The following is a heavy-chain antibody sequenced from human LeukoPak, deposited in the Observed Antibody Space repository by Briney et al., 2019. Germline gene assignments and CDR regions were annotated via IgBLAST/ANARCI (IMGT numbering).Heavy chain of an antibody. CDR2: INPSGGGT. D-gene: IGHD3-22*01. CDR1: GYIFTSYF. CDR3: APDTVVISDTSGGDY. J-gene: IGHJ4*02. Sequence: ASVKVSCMASGYIFTSYFMHGVRQAPGQGLEWMGMINPSGGGTLYPQKFQGRVTMTSDTSTNPVYMELSSLRSEDTAIYYCAPDTVVISDTSGGDYWGQGTLVTVSS. V-gene: IGHV1-46*01.